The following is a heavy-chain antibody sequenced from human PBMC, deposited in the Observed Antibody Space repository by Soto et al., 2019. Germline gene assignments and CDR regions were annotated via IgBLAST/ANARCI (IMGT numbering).Heavy chain of an antibody. CDR2: ISSTSSYT. Sequence: QVQLVESGGGLVKPGGSLRLSCAASEFTFSDYYMSWIRQAPGKGLEWVSYISSTSSYTNYADSVKGRFTISRDNAKNSLYLQMNSLRAEDTAVYYCARDKSSGYPIKFDYWGQGTLVTVSS. J-gene: IGHJ4*02. V-gene: IGHV3-11*06. CDR1: EFTFSDYY. D-gene: IGHD3-22*01. CDR3: ARDKSSGYPIKFDY.